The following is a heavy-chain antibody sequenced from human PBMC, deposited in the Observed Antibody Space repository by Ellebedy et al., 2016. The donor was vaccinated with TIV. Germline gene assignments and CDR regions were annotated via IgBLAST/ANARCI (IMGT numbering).Heavy chain of an antibody. D-gene: IGHD4/OR15-4a*01. CDR3: ARVYGDYRMDV. CDR2: ISSSSGYR. Sequence: GESLKISCAASGFTFSSSSMNWVRQAPGKGLEWVSSISSSSGYRYYADSVKGRFTISRDNAKNSLYLQMNSLRAEDTAVYYCARVYGDYRMDVWGQGTTVTVSS. V-gene: IGHV3-21*01. J-gene: IGHJ6*02. CDR1: GFTFSSSS.